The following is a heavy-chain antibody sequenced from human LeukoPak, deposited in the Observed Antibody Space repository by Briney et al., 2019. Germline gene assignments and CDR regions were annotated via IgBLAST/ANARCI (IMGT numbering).Heavy chain of an antibody. Sequence: PWGSLRLSCAASGFTVSSNYMSWIRQAPGKGLEWVSYISSSGSTIYYADSVKGRFTISRDNAKNSLYLQMNSLRAEDTAVYYCAREGGGITMIDWFDPWGQGTLVTVSS. J-gene: IGHJ5*02. CDR1: GFTVSSNY. D-gene: IGHD3-22*01. CDR3: AREGGGITMIDWFDP. CDR2: ISSSGSTI. V-gene: IGHV3-11*04.